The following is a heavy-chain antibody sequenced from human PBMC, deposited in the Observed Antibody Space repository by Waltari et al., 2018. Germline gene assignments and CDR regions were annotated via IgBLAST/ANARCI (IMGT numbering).Heavy chain of an antibody. J-gene: IGHJ5*02. V-gene: IGHV3-23*01. CDR1: GFTFSTYA. D-gene: IGHD6-19*01. CDR2: ISAANST. CDR3: ARRISSGWTSNWLDP. Sequence: EERLLESGGGLVQPGGSLRLSCAASGFTFSTYAMGWVRQAPGKGLEWVSSISAANSTYYADSVKDRFSISRDNSKNTVYLQMNSLTADDTAIYYCARRISSGWTSNWLDPWGQGTLVSVSS.